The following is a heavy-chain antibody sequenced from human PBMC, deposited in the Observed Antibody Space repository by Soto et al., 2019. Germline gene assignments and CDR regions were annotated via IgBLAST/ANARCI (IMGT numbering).Heavy chain of an antibody. CDR1: GFTFSTYS. Sequence: EVQLVESGGGLVQPGGSVRLSCAASGFTFSTYSMNWVRQAPGKGLEWVSFISSSGGTIYYADSVKGRFTISRDNAKNSLYLQMNSLSDEDTAVYYCARLSVRYCSGGSCSQLDNWGQGTLVTVSS. J-gene: IGHJ4*02. V-gene: IGHV3-48*02. CDR2: ISSSGGTI. D-gene: IGHD2-15*01. CDR3: ARLSVRYCSGGSCSQLDN.